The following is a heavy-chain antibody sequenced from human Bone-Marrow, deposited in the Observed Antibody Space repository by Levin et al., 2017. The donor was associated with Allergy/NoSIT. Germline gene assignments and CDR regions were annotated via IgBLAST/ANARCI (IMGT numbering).Heavy chain of an antibody. CDR3: ARETAIFGVCSEGSCIDR. CDR1: GFSLTNSN. J-gene: IGHJ5*02. Sequence: PGESLKISCEASGFSLTNSNMNWVRQAPGKGLEWISYFGGSGTTIHYADSVKGRCTVSRDIVTNSLFLQLSGLSADDTAVYYCARETAIFGVCSEGSCIDRWGKGTLVIVSS. V-gene: IGHV3-48*01. CDR2: FGGSGTTI. D-gene: IGHD3-3*01.